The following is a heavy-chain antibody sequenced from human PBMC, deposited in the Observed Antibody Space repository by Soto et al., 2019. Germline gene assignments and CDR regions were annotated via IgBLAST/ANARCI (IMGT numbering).Heavy chain of an antibody. CDR2: ISAYNTNT. Sequence: QVQLVQSGAEVKKPGASVKVSYKTSGYTFTSYHISWVRQAPGQGLEWMGWISAYNTNTNYAQKFQGRVTMTTDTLTSTAYMELRSLRSDDTAVYYCARDTPPTDYWGQGTLVSVSS. V-gene: IGHV1-18*01. J-gene: IGHJ4*02. CDR1: GYTFTSYH. CDR3: ARDTPPTDY.